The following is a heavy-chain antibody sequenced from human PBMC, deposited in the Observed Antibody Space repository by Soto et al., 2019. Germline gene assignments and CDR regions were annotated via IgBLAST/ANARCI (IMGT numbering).Heavy chain of an antibody. D-gene: IGHD1-7*01. CDR3: AAATTWNFHFPY. CDR2: IWYDGSNR. Sequence: QVQMVESGGGVVQPGGSLRLSCAASGFTVSRHGMHWVRQAPGKGLEWVAVIWYDGSNRYYADSVKGRFTISKDNFKNSLYLEMNTLRPEDTAIYYCAAATTWNFHFPYWGQGTQVTVSS. CDR1: GFTVSRHG. V-gene: IGHV3-33*01. J-gene: IGHJ4*02.